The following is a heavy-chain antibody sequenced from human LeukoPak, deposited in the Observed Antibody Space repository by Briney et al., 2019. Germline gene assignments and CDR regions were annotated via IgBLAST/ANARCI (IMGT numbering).Heavy chain of an antibody. Sequence: GGSLRLSCAASGFTFSSYAMSWVRQAPGKGLEWVSYISSSGSAIHYADSVKGRFTISRDNAKNSLYLQMNSLRAEDTALYYCAKTSGWHHDYWGQGTLVTVSS. J-gene: IGHJ4*02. D-gene: IGHD6-19*01. CDR3: AKTSGWHHDY. V-gene: IGHV3-48*03. CDR1: GFTFSSYA. CDR2: ISSSGSAI.